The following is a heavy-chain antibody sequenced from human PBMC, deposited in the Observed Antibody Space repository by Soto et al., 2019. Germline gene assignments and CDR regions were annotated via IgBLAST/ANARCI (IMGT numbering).Heavy chain of an antibody. D-gene: IGHD2-8*01. Sequence: SETLSLTCAASGYSISSGEYCGGSRQPPEEGLGWIGSIYNSRSTYYNPSLKSRVTISVATSKNQFSLKLSSVTAADTAVYYCARADCTHYRSCWFGPWGQGTLVTVSS. CDR3: ARADCTHYRSCWFGP. V-gene: IGHV4-38-2*01. CDR2: IYNSRST. CDR1: GYSISSGEY. J-gene: IGHJ5*02.